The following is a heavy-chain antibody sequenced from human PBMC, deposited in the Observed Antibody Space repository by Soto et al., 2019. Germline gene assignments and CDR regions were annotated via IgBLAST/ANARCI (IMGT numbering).Heavy chain of an antibody. CDR3: ARVRSSGWYLDY. CDR2: IYHSGST. CDR1: GGSISSSNW. J-gene: IGHJ4*02. Sequence: LSLTCAVSGGSISSSNWWSWVRQPPGKGLEWIGEIYHSGSTNYNPSLKSRVTISVDTSKNQFSLKLSSVTAADTAVYYCARVRSSGWYLDYWGQGTLVTVSS. D-gene: IGHD6-19*01. V-gene: IGHV4-4*02.